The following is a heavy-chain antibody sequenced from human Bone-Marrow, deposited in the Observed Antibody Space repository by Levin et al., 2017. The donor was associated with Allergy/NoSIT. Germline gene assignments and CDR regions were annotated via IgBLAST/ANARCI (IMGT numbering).Heavy chain of an antibody. CDR3: ARSGKSGFYYGLDV. CDR1: GFTFSDHY. CDR2: ISRSGFSI. Sequence: GGSLRLSCAASGFTFSDHYMTWIRQRPGKGLEWVSYISRSGFSIHYADSVKGRVTISRDNAKKSMYLEMNSLGGEDTAVYYCARSGKSGFYYGLDVWGQGTTVTVFS. V-gene: IGHV3-11*01. D-gene: IGHD3-10*01. J-gene: IGHJ6*02.